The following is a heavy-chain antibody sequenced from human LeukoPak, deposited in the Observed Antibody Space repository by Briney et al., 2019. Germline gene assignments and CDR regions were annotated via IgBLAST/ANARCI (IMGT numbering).Heavy chain of an antibody. CDR3: ARDGNFDY. Sequence: ASVKVSCKASGYTFTDYYMHWERQAPGQGLEWMGWISPNSGETSYAQKFQGRVTMTRDTSIRTVYMEVNSLRPDDTAVFYCARDGNFDYWGQGTLVTVSS. D-gene: IGHD1-1*01. V-gene: IGHV1-2*02. J-gene: IGHJ4*02. CDR2: ISPNSGET. CDR1: GYTFTDYY.